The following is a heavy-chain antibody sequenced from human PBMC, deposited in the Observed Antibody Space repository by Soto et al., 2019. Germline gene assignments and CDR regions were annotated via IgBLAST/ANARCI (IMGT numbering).Heavy chain of an antibody. D-gene: IGHD5-18*01. CDR1: GGSISSGGYY. J-gene: IGHJ4*02. CDR2: IYYSGST. Sequence: TVSGGSISSGGYYWSWIRQHPGNGLECIGYIYYSGSTYYNTSLKSRVTISVDTSKNQFSLKLRYVTAADTAVYYCARAKLWSGYFDYWGQGTMVTLSS. CDR3: ARAKLWSGYFDY. V-gene: IGHV4-31*03.